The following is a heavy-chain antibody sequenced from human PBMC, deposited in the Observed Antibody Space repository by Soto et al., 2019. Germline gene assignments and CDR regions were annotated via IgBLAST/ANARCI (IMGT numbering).Heavy chain of an antibody. CDR1: GFTFSRYN. V-gene: IGHV3-21*01. CDR3: ARDLLGSGWYGYFDL. J-gene: IGHJ4*02. Sequence: EEQLVESGGGLVKPGGSLRLSCAASGFTFSRYNMNWVRQAPGKGLEWVSSISSSSSYIYYADSLRGRFIISRDNAENSLYLQMHSLTAEDTAVYYCARDLLGSGWYGYFDLWGQGSLVTVSS. D-gene: IGHD6-19*01. CDR2: ISSSSSYI.